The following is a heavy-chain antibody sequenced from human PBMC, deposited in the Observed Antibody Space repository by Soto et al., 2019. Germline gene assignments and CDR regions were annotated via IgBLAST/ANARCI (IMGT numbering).Heavy chain of an antibody. V-gene: IGHV4-39*01. J-gene: IGHJ2*01. D-gene: IGHD3-22*01. CDR3: VGGSGFAYFDL. CDR1: GGSINNMGYY. CDR2: IYYPGSTT. Sequence: SETLSLTCTVSGGSINNMGYYLVWIRQPPGKGLEWIGSIYYPGSTTYYNQSLKSRVTISVDTSKNQFSLKVNSVTAADTAVYYCVGGSGFAYFDLWGRGTPVTVSS.